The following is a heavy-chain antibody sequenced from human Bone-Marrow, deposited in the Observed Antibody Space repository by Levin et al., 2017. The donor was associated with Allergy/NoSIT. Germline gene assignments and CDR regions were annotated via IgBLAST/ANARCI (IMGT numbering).Heavy chain of an antibody. CDR3: ARQLRGSCSSTSCYAFDP. Sequence: PGGSLRLSCTVSGGSISSSSHYWGWIRQPPGKGLEWIGSIYYSGSTYNNPSLKSRVTISVDTSKNQFSLRLSSVTAADTAVYYCARQLRGSCSSTSCYAFDPWGQGTLVTVSS. D-gene: IGHD2-2*01. V-gene: IGHV4-39*01. CDR1: GGSISSSSHY. J-gene: IGHJ5*02. CDR2: IYYSGST.